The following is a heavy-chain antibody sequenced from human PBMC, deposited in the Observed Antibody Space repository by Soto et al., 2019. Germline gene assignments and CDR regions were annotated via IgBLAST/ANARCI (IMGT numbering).Heavy chain of an antibody. Sequence: QVQLVQSGAEVKKPGASVKVSCKASGYTFTSYGISWVRQAPGQGLEWMGWISAYNGNTNYAQKLQGRVTMTTDTSTSTAYRELRSMRSDDTAVYYCARDRWFGEFLGRFDYWGQGTLVTVSS. CDR2: ISAYNGNT. D-gene: IGHD3-10*01. V-gene: IGHV1-18*01. CDR1: GYTFTSYG. J-gene: IGHJ4*02. CDR3: ARDRWFGEFLGRFDY.